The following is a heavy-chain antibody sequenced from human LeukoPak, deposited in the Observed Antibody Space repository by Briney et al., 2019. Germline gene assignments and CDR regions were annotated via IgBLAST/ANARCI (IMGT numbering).Heavy chain of an antibody. D-gene: IGHD2-2*01. CDR3: ARVKRANCSSTSCYGWFDP. Sequence: APVKVSCKASGGTFSSYAISWVRQAPGQGLEWMGRIIPIFGIANYAQKFQGRVTITADKSTSTAYMELSSLRSEDTAVYYCARVKRANCSSTSCYGWFDPWGQGTLVTVSS. J-gene: IGHJ5*02. V-gene: IGHV1-69*04. CDR2: IIPIFGIA. CDR1: GGTFSSYA.